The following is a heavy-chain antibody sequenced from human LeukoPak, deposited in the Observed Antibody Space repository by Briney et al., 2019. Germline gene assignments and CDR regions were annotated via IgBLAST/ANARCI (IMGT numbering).Heavy chain of an antibody. D-gene: IGHD3-22*01. CDR1: GYTFSSYT. CDR3: ARDQEYYYDSSGYYYDAFDI. J-gene: IGHJ3*02. CDR2: INTNTGNP. V-gene: IGHV7-4-1*02. Sequence: GASVKVSCKTSGYTFSSYTITWVRQVPGQGLQWMGWINTNTGNPTYAQGFTGRYVFSLDTSVSTAYLQISSLKAEDTAVYYCARDQEYYYDSSGYYYDAFDIWGQGTMVTVSS.